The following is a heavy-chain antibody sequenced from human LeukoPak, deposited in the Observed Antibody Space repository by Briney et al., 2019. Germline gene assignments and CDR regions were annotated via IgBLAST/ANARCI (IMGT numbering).Heavy chain of an antibody. J-gene: IGHJ4*02. CDR2: IYYSGSA. CDR3: ARRTYYHDSSGYYFDY. CDR1: GGSISNYY. V-gene: IGHV4-59*01. D-gene: IGHD3-22*01. Sequence: KPSETLSLTCTVSGGSISNYYWSWIRQPPGKGLEWIGYIYYSGSANYNPSLKSRVTISVDTSNNQFSLNLSSVTAADTAIYYCARRTYYHDSSGYYFDYWGQGTLVTVSS.